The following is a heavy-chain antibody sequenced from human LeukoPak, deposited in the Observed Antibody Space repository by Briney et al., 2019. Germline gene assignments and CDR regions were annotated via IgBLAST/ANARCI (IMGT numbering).Heavy chain of an antibody. CDR1: GFTFSNAW. CDR2: IKSKTDGGTI. J-gene: IGHJ4*02. Sequence: GGSLRLSCAASGFTFSNAWMSWVRQAPGKGLECVGRIKSKTDGGTIDYAAPVKGRFTISRDDSKNTLYLQMNSLKTEDTAVYYCTTEYIAAAAPFDYWGQGTLVTVSS. D-gene: IGHD6-25*01. CDR3: TTEYIAAAAPFDY. V-gene: IGHV3-15*01.